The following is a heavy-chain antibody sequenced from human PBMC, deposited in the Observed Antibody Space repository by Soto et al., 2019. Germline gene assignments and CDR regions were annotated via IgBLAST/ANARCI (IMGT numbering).Heavy chain of an antibody. J-gene: IGHJ6*02. Sequence: SVKVSCKASGGTFSSYAISWVRQAPGQGLEWMGGIIPIFGTANYAQKFQGRVTITADESTSTAYMELSSLRSEDTAVYYCTRGMELGDSTDYGMDVWGQGTTVTVSS. CDR2: IIPIFGTA. D-gene: IGHD3-16*01. V-gene: IGHV1-69*13. CDR1: GGTFSSYA. CDR3: TRGMELGDSTDYGMDV.